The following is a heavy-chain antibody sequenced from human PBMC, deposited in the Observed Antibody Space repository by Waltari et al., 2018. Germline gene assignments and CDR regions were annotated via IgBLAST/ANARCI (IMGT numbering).Heavy chain of an antibody. CDR1: GGSISSGSYY. V-gene: IGHV4-61*09. J-gene: IGHJ4*02. CDR2: IYTRGRT. Sequence: QVQLKESGPGLVKPSQTLSLTCTVSGGSISSGSYYWSWIRQPAGKGLEWLGYIYTRGRTNYTPSLKSRVTISVDTSKNQFSLKLSSVTAADTAVYYCARSLGYCSGGSCYCLGYWGQGTLVTVSS. CDR3: ARSLGYCSGGSCYCLGY. D-gene: IGHD2-15*01.